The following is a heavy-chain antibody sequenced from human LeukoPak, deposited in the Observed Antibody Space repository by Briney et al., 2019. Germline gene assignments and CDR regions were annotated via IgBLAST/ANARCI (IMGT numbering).Heavy chain of an antibody. CDR3: ARVGSGLVYCSGGSCYENDDY. J-gene: IGHJ4*02. CDR1: GFTCSSYS. Sequence: GGSLRLSCAASGFTCSSYSMNWVRQAPGKGLEWVSSISGSSTYIYYADSVKGRFTISRDNAKNSLYLQMNSLRAEDTAVYYCARVGSGLVYCSGGSCYENDDYWGQGTLVTVSS. V-gene: IGHV3-21*01. CDR2: ISGSSTYI. D-gene: IGHD2-15*01.